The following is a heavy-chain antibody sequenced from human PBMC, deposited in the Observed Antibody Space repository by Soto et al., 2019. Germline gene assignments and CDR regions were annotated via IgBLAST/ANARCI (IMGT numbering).Heavy chain of an antibody. D-gene: IGHD3-22*01. J-gene: IGHJ3*02. CDR1: GGSISSSSYY. Sequence: QLQLQESGPGLVKPSETLSLTCTVSGGSISSSSYYWGWIRQPPGKGLEWIGSIYYSGSTYYNPSLKSRVTISVDTSKNQFSLKLSSVTAADTAVYYCARMTYYYDSSGVRRAFDIWGQGTMVTVSS. V-gene: IGHV4-39*01. CDR3: ARMTYYYDSSGVRRAFDI. CDR2: IYYSGST.